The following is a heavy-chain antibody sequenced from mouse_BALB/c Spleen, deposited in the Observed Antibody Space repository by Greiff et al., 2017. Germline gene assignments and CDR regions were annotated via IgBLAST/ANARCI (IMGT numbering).Heavy chain of an antibody. Sequence: LQQPGSELVRPGASVKLSCKASGYTFTSYWMHWVQQRPGQGLEWIGNIYPGSGSTNYDEKFKSKATLTVDTSSSTAYMQLSSLTSEDSAVYYCTRGGDAMDYWGQGTSVTVSS. V-gene: IGHV1S22*01. CDR2: IYPGSGST. CDR1: GYTFTSYW. J-gene: IGHJ4*01. CDR3: TRGGDAMDY.